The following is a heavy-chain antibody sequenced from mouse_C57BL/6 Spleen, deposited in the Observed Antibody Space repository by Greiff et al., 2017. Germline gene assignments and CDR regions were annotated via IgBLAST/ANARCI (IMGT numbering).Heavy chain of an antibody. J-gene: IGHJ1*03. D-gene: IGHD1-1*01. CDR2: IDPSDSET. CDR3: ARRCYYGSSYWYFDV. Sequence: VQLQQPGAELVRPGSSVKLSCKASGYTFTSYWMHWVKQRPIQGLEWIGNIDPSDSETHYNQKFKDKATLTVDKSSSTAYMQLSSLTSEDSAVYYCARRCYYGSSYWYFDVWGTGTTVTVSS. V-gene: IGHV1-52*01. CDR1: GYTFTSYW.